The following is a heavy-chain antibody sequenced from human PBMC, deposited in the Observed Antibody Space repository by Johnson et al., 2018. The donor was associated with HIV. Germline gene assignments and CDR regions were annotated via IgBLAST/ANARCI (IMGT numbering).Heavy chain of an antibody. CDR2: LNWYGAST. D-gene: IGHD3-10*01. Sequence: VQLVESGGGVVQPGRSLRLSCAASGFTFSSYAMHCVRQAPGKGLASVSGLNWYGASTGHADSVMCRFTISRDNSKNTLYLQINSLSVEDTALYYCARDFVAFGECTAFDVWGQGTMVTVSS. CDR1: GFTFSSYA. CDR3: ARDFVAFGECTAFDV. V-gene: IGHV3-NL1*01. J-gene: IGHJ3*01.